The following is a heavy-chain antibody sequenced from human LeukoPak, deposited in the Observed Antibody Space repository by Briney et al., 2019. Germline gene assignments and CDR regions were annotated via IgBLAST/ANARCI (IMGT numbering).Heavy chain of an antibody. CDR3: ARDQLEQWLRNDAFDI. V-gene: IGHV1-2*02. D-gene: IGHD6-19*01. CDR2: INPNSGGT. J-gene: IGHJ3*02. Sequence: ASVKVPCKASGYTFTGYYMHWVRQAPGQGLEWMGWINPNSGGTNYAQKFQGRVTMTRDTSISTAYMELSRLRSDDTAAYYCARDQLEQWLRNDAFDIWGQGTMVTVSS. CDR1: GYTFTGYY.